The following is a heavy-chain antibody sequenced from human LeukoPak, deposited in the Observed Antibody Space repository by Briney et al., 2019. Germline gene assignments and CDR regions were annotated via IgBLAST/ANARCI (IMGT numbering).Heavy chain of an antibody. CDR1: GGSISIYY. J-gene: IGHJ6*02. CDR3: ARRRVWFGEYSYYYYGMDV. D-gene: IGHD3-10*01. Sequence: SETLSLTCTVSGGSISIYYWSWIRQPPGKGLEWIGYIYYSGSTNYNPSLKSRVTISIDTSKNQFSLKLSSVTAADTAVYYCARRRVWFGEYSYYYYGMDVWGQGTTVTVSS. V-gene: IGHV4-59*08. CDR2: IYYSGST.